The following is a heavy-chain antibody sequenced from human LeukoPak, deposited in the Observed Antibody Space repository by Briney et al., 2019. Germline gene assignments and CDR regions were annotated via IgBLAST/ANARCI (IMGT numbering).Heavy chain of an antibody. CDR3: ARASPDYDFWSGYSGYMDV. D-gene: IGHD3-3*01. CDR2: INWNGGST. J-gene: IGHJ6*03. CDR1: GFTFDDYG. V-gene: IGHV3-20*04. Sequence: GGSLRLSCAASGFTFDDYGMSWVRQAPGKGLEWVSGINWNGGSTGYADSEKGRFTISRDNAKNSLYLQMNSLRAEDTALYYCARASPDYDFWSGYSGYMDVWGKGTTVTISS.